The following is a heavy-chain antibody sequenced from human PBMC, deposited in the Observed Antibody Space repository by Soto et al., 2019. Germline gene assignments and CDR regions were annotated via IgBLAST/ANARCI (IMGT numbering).Heavy chain of an antibody. D-gene: IGHD2-8*01. V-gene: IGHV1-46*01. CDR2: INPSGGST. CDR1: GYTFTSYH. J-gene: IGHJ6*02. CDR3: ARDYCTNGVCYFPPSLYYYYGMDV. Sequence: GASVKVSCKASGYTFTSYHMHWVRQAPGQGLEWMGIINPSGGSTSYAQKFQGRVTMTRDTSTSKVYMELSSLRSEDTAVYYCARDYCTNGVCYFPPSLYYYYGMDVWGQGTTVTVSS.